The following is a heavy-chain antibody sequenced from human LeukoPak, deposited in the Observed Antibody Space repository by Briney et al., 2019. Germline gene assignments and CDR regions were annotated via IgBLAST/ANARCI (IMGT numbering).Heavy chain of an antibody. J-gene: IGHJ4*02. CDR1: GFIFSNYG. CDR3: AKVKEMYSSGSYYFDY. Sequence: GRSLRLSCAASGFIFSNYGMHWVRQAPGKGLEWVAVISYDGRDKYYADSVKGRFTISRDNSKNTLWLQMNSLRAEDTAVYYCAKVKEMYSSGSYYFDYWGQGTLVTVSS. D-gene: IGHD6-19*01. V-gene: IGHV3-30*18. CDR2: ISYDGRDK.